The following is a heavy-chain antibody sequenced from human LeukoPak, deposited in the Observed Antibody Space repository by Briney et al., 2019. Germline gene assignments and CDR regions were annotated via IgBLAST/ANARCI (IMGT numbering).Heavy chain of an antibody. CDR1: GGSISSYY. V-gene: IGHV4-4*09. CDR3: ARHLYEFDY. CDR2: IYTSGST. J-gene: IGHJ4*02. D-gene: IGHD2-8*01. Sequence: SETLSLTCTVSGGSISSYYWSWTRQPPGKGLEWIGYIYTSGSTNYNPSLKSRVTISVDTSKNQFSLKLSSVTAADTAVYYCARHLYEFDYWGQGTLVTVSS.